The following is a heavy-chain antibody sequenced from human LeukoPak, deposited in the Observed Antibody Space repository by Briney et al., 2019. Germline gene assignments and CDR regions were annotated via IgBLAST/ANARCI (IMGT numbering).Heavy chain of an antibody. CDR3: ASDYSAMVQPDY. Sequence: GGSLRLSCAASGFTFSSYWMSWVRQAPGKGLEWVANIKQDGSEKYYVDSVKGRFTISRDNAKNSLYLQMTSLRAEDTAVYYCASDYSAMVQPDYWGQGTLVTVSS. CDR2: IKQDGSEK. D-gene: IGHD5-18*01. CDR1: GFTFSSYW. V-gene: IGHV3-7*01. J-gene: IGHJ4*02.